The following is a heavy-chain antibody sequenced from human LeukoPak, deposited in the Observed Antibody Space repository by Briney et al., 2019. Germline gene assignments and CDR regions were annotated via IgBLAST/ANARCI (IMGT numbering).Heavy chain of an antibody. J-gene: IGHJ5*02. Sequence: SETLSLTCTVSGGSISSSSYYWGWIRQPPGKGLEWIGSIYYSGSTYYNPSLKSRVTISVDTSKNQFSLKLSSVTAADTAVYYCARDRPILAAAYNWFDPWGQGTLVTVSS. CDR3: ARDRPILAAAYNWFDP. CDR2: IYYSGST. D-gene: IGHD6-13*01. V-gene: IGHV4-39*07. CDR1: GGSISSSSYY.